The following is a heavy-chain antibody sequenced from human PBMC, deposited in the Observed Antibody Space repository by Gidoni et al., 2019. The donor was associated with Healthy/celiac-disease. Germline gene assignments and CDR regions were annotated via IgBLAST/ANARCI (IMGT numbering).Heavy chain of an antibody. J-gene: IGHJ4*02. Sequence: QLQLQESGSGLVKPSQTLSLTCAVSGGSISSGGYSWSWIRQPPGKGLAWIGYIYHSGSTYYNPSLKSRVTISVDRSKNQFSLKLSSVTAADTAVYYCARGKDDSSGYYYNYFDYWGQGTLVTVSS. CDR2: IYHSGST. CDR1: GGSISSGGYS. D-gene: IGHD3-22*01. V-gene: IGHV4-30-2*01. CDR3: ARGKDDSSGYYYNYFDY.